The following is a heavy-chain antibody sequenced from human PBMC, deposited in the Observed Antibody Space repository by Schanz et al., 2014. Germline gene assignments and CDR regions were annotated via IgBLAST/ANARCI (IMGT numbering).Heavy chain of an antibody. V-gene: IGHV3-74*02. CDR3: AKCIGWYGRCAFDI. J-gene: IGHJ3*02. CDR1: GFTFSSYP. Sequence: EVQLVESGGGLVQPGGSLRLSCAASGFTFSSYPMSWVRQAPGKGLEWVSRINSDGSSASYADSVKGRFTISRDNAKNTLYLQMNSVRAEDTAVYYCAKCIGWYGRCAFDIWGQGTMVTVSS. D-gene: IGHD6-19*01. CDR2: INSDGSSA.